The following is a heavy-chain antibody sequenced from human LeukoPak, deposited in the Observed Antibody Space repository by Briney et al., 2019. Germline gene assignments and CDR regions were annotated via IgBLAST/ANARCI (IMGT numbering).Heavy chain of an antibody. J-gene: IGHJ4*02. CDR1: GFTFSSYA. V-gene: IGHV3-64*01. Sequence: GGSLRLSCAASGFTFSSYAMHWVRQAPGKGLEYISAISNNGGNTYYANSVKGRFTVSRDNSKNTLYLQMGSLRAEDTAVYYCARQTGSGLFILPGGQGTLVTVSS. CDR2: ISNNGGNT. CDR3: ARQTGSGLFILP. D-gene: IGHD3/OR15-3a*01.